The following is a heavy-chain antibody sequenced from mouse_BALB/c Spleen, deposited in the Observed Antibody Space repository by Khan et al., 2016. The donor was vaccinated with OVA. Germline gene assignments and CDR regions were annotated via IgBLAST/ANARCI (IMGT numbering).Heavy chain of an antibody. CDR3: ARVGNYWYFDV. CDR1: GYSFTNYG. V-gene: IGHV9-3-1*01. D-gene: IGHD2-1*01. Sequence: QIQLVQSGPELKKPGETVKISCKASGYSFTNYGLTWVKQAPGKGLKWMGWINTYTGEPTYAGDFQGRFAFSLATSANTAYLQINNLKNEDTATYFCARVGNYWYFDVWGAGTTVTVSS. J-gene: IGHJ1*01. CDR2: INTYTGEP.